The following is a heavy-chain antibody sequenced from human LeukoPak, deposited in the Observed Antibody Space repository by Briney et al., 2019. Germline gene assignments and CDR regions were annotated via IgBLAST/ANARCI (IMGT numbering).Heavy chain of an antibody. CDR1: GFIFNNYG. J-gene: IGHJ6*04. CDR3: AELGITMIGGV. V-gene: IGHV3-30*02. CDR2: IRSDGFNK. D-gene: IGHD3-10*02. Sequence: PGGSLRLSCVVSGFIFNNYGMHWVRQAPGKGLEWVTFIRSDGFNKYYADSVKGRFTISRDNSNNTLYLQMNSLRAGDTAVYYCAELGITMIGGVWGKGTTVTISS.